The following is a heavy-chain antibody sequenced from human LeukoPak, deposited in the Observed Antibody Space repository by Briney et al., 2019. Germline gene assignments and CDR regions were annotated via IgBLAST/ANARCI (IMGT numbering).Heavy chain of an antibody. D-gene: IGHD3-10*01. CDR1: GFTFSSYW. V-gene: IGHV3-7*01. Sequence: GGSLRLSCAASGFTFSSYWMSWVRQAPGKGLEWVANIKKDGSEKYYVDSVKGRFTISRDNAKNSLYLQMNSLRAEDTAVYYCARIILTRITMVRGVIGGFDYWGQGTLVTVSS. J-gene: IGHJ4*02. CDR2: IKKDGSEK. CDR3: ARIILTRITMVRGVIGGFDY.